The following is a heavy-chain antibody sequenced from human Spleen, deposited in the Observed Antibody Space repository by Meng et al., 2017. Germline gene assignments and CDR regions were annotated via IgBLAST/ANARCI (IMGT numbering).Heavy chain of an antibody. CDR1: EFSFRTYW. Sequence: GESLKISCAASEFSFRTYWMTWVRQAPGRGLEWVANINHDGSEKNYVDSVKDRFSISRDNAKNSLSLQMNSLRAEDTAVYYCARDLAVAGPVGWGQGTLVTVSS. V-gene: IGHV3-7*01. CDR3: ARDLAVAGPVG. D-gene: IGHD6-19*01. J-gene: IGHJ4*02. CDR2: INHDGSEK.